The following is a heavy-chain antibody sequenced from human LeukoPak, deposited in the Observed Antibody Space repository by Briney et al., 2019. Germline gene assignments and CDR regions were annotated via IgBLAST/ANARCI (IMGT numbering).Heavy chain of an antibody. CDR3: ARGGYSYGLR. J-gene: IGHJ4*02. Sequence: PSETLSLTCAVYGGSFSGYYWSWIRQPPGKGLEWIGEINHSGSTNYNPSLKSRVTISVDTSKNQFSLKLSPVTAADTTVYYCARGGYSYGLRWGQGTLVTVSS. CDR1: GGSFSGYY. CDR2: INHSGST. V-gene: IGHV4-34*01. D-gene: IGHD5-18*01.